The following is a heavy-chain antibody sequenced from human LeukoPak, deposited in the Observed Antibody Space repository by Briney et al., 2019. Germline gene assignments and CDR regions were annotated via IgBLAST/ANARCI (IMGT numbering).Heavy chain of an antibody. CDR1: GGSISSYY. CDR3: ARDSYGDYVGFYYYYYYMDV. Sequence: SETLSLTCTVSGGSISSYYWSWIRQPPGKGLEWIGSIYHSGSTYYNPSLKSRVTISVDTSKNRFSLKLSSVTAADTAVYYCARDSYGDYVGFYYYYYYMDVWGKGTTVTVSS. D-gene: IGHD4-17*01. CDR2: IYHSGST. J-gene: IGHJ6*03. V-gene: IGHV4-38-2*02.